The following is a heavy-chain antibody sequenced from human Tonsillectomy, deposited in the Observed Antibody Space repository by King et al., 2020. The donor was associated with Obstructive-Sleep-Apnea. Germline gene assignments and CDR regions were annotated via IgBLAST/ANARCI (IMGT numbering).Heavy chain of an antibody. CDR1: GFTFSIYW. D-gene: IGHD3-22*01. CDR2: IKQDGGEK. V-gene: IGHV3-7*03. J-gene: IGHJ4*02. CDR3: ARTSRTSYFDTSGHRLDY. Sequence: EQLVQSGGGLVQPGESLRLSCAASGFTFSIYWMRWVRQAPGKGLEWVATIKQDGGEKYYVDSVKGRFTISRDDAKNSLYLQMNSLRAEDTAIYYCARTSRTSYFDTSGHRLDYWGQGTLVTVSS.